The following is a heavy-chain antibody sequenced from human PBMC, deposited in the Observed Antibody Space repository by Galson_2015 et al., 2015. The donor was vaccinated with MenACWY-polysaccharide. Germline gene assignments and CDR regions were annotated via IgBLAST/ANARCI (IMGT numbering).Heavy chain of an antibody. CDR1: GFTFSSFW. D-gene: IGHD2-15*01. J-gene: IGHJ6*02. CDR2: IKHDGSEK. CDR3: ARVVGGGLDV. V-gene: IGHV3-7*01. Sequence: SLRLSCAASGFTFSSFWMSWVRQPPGKGLEWVANIKHDGSEKDYVDSVKGRFAISRDNAKNSLYPQINSLRAEDTAVYYCARVVGGGLDVWGHGTTVTVSS.